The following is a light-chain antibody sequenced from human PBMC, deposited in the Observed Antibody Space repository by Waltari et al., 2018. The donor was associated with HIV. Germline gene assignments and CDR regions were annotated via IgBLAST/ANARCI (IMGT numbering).Light chain of an antibody. Sequence: EIVLTQSPPTLSLSPGERATLSCRASQSISTYLAWYHLKSGQALRLLIYDASKRAPGVPIRFSGSGSGTEFTLIISSLEPADFAVYCCQQRSNWPLTFGGGTKVDI. CDR2: DAS. CDR3: QQRSNWPLT. J-gene: IGKJ4*01. V-gene: IGKV3-11*01. CDR1: QSISTY.